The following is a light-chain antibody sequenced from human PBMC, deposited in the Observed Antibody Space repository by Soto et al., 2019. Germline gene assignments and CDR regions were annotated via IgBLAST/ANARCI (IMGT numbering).Light chain of an antibody. CDR1: QSVLYSSNNKNY. J-gene: IGKJ4*01. Sequence: DILLTQSPDSLAVSLGERATINCKSSQSVLYSSNNKNYLAWYQQKPGQPPKLLIYWASTRESGVPDRFSGSGSGTDFTLTISSLQAEDVAVYYCQQYYSTPTFGGGTKVDI. CDR2: WAS. V-gene: IGKV4-1*01. CDR3: QQYYSTPT.